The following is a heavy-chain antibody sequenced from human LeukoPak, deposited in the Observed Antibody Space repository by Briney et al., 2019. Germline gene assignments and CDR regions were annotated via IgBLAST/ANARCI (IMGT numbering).Heavy chain of an antibody. D-gene: IGHD3-10*01. Sequence: SGPTLVKPTQTLTLTCTFSGFSLSASGVGVGWIRQPPGKALEWLALIYWDDDKRYSPSLKSRLTITKDTSKNQVVLTMTNMDPVDTATYYCAHSDRNGSYYYYYYMDVWGKGTTVTVSS. CDR1: GFSLSASGVG. J-gene: IGHJ6*03. CDR2: IYWDDDK. CDR3: AHSDRNGSYYYYYYMDV. V-gene: IGHV2-5*02.